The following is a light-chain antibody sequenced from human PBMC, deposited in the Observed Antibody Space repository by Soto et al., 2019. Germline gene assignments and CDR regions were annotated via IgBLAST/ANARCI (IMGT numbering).Light chain of an antibody. CDR1: QSVSSW. V-gene: IGKV1-5*01. CDR2: DAS. J-gene: IGKJ2*01. CDR3: QQYNSYSPT. Sequence: DIQMTQSPSTLSASVGDRVTITCRASQSVSSWLDWYQQKPGKAPKLLIYDASNLESGVPSRFSGSGSGTEFPLTISSLQPDDFATYYCQQYNSYSPTFGQGTKLEIK.